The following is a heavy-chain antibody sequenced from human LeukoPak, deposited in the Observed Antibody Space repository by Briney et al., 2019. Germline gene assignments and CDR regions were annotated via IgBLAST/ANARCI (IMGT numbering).Heavy chain of an antibody. J-gene: IGHJ4*02. CDR3: LACYRSIPCY. V-gene: IGHV3-23*01. Sequence: GGSLRLSCAASGFTFSSYAMSWVRQAPGKGLEWVSANSGSGGSTYYADSVKGRFTISGDNSKNTLYLQMNSLRADDTAVYYCLACYRSIPCYWGQGTLVTVSS. D-gene: IGHD2-2*01. CDR2: NSGSGGST. CDR1: GFTFSSYA.